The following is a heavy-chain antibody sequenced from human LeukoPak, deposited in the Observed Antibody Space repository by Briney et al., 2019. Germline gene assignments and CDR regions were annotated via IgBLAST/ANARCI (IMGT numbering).Heavy chain of an antibody. D-gene: IGHD3-10*01. Sequence: TGGSLRLSCAASGFTFSSYAMSWVRQAPGKGLEWVSAISGSGGSTYYADSVKGRFTISRDNSKNTLYLQMNSLRAEDTAVYYCAKDFGDPSPEDDAFDIWGQGTMVTVSS. V-gene: IGHV3-23*01. CDR2: ISGSGGST. CDR1: GFTFSSYA. J-gene: IGHJ3*02. CDR3: AKDFGDPSPEDDAFDI.